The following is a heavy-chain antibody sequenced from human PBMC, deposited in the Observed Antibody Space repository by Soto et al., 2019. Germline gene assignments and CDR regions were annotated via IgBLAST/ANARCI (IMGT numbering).Heavy chain of an antibody. V-gene: IGHV3-7*01. D-gene: IGHD3-10*01. CDR3: ARSIGGIGNAGGY. J-gene: IGHJ4*02. Sequence: EVRLVESGGALVQPGESLRLSCAASGFTFSTYWMSWARQAPGKGLEWVATIKEDGSEKYYVDSVKGRFTISRDNAKKLLYRQVNSLRAEDTAVYYCARSIGGIGNAGGYCGQGTLVTVSS. CDR1: GFTFSTYW. CDR2: IKEDGSEK.